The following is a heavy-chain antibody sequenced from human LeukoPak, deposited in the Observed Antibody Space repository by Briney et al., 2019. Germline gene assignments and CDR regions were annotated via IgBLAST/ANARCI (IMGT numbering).Heavy chain of an antibody. V-gene: IGHV1-18*01. CDR1: GYTFTSYG. J-gene: IGHJ3*02. CDR3: AREYVGSFGAFDI. D-gene: IGHD2-8*01. CDR2: ITVYNGNT. Sequence: ASVKVSCKASGYTFTSYGISWVRQAPGQGPEWIGWITVYNGNTIYAQKLQGRVTMTTDTSTSTAYMELRSLRSDDTAVYYCAREYVGSFGAFDIWGQGTMVTVSS.